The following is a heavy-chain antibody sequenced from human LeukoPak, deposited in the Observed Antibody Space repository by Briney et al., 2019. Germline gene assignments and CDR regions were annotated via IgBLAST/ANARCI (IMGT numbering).Heavy chain of an antibody. CDR1: GFTFKAYW. Sequence: GGSLRLSRVVSGFTFKAYWMSWVRQAPGKGLEWVANMNQDGSEKYYVDSVKGRFTISRDNAKNLLFLQMNSLRAEDTAVYYCARDGSPWDSWGQGTLVTVSS. J-gene: IGHJ4*02. D-gene: IGHD6-13*01. CDR2: MNQDGSEK. CDR3: ARDGSPWDS. V-gene: IGHV3-7*01.